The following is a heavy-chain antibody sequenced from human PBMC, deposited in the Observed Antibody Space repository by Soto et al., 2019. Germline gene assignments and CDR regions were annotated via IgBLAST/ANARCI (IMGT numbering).Heavy chain of an antibody. D-gene: IGHD3-22*01. Sequence: PSETLSLTCAISGAPITWGDYSWNWIRQPPGKGLEWIGYIFHGGSTYYNPSLRSRVTISVDRSRTQFSLKMSSVTAADTAVYYCARWGDYYDSSAYGVEEYYYYGMDVWGQGTTVTVSS. CDR2: IFHGGST. J-gene: IGHJ6*02. CDR1: GAPITWGDYS. CDR3: ARWGDYYDSSAYGVEEYYYYGMDV. V-gene: IGHV4-30-2*01.